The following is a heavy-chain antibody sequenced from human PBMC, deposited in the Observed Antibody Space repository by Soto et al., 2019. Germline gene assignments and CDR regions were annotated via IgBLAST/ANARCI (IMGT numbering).Heavy chain of an antibody. D-gene: IGHD2-2*01. Sequence: GSSVKVSCKASGYTFTSYDINWVRQATGQGLEWMGWMNPNSGNTGYAQKFQGRVTMTRNTSISTAYMELSSPRSEDTAVYYCARGPTSLAYWSSTSGPYYRLDVWG. CDR2: MNPNSGNT. V-gene: IGHV1-8*01. CDR3: ARGPTSLAYWSSTSGPYYRLDV. CDR1: GYTFTSYD. J-gene: IGHJ6*02.